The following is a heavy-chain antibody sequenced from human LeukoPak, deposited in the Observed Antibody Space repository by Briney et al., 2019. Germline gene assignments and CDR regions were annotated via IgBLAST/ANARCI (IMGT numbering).Heavy chain of an antibody. V-gene: IGHV4-34*01. D-gene: IGHD3-16*01. CDR1: GGSFSGYY. CDR3: ARAYVTHTYYFDY. CDR2: INHSGST. Sequence: SETPSLTCAVYGGSFSGYYWSWIRQPPGKGLEWIAEINHSGSTNYNPSLKSRVTISVDTSKNQFSLKLGSVTAADTAVYYCARAYVTHTYYFDYWGQGTLVTVSS. J-gene: IGHJ4*02.